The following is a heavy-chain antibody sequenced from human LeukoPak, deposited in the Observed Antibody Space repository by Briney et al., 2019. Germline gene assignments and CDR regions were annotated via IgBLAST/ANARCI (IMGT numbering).Heavy chain of an antibody. V-gene: IGHV3-23*01. CDR3: AIDPNWGTHS. CDR1: GFTFSRFA. CDR2: IGSSGGGI. D-gene: IGHD7-27*01. Sequence: PGGSLRLSCAASGFTFSRFAMSWVRQAPGKRLEWVSIIGSSGGGIHYADSVKGRFTTSRDNSKNALYLQMNSLRVEDTAVYYCAIDPNWGTHSWGQGVLVTVSS. J-gene: IGHJ4*02.